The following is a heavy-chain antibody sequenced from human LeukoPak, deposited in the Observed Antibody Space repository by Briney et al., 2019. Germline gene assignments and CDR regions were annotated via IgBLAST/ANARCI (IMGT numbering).Heavy chain of an antibody. CDR1: GFTFSGYS. V-gene: IGHV3-21*01. J-gene: IGHJ5*02. CDR3: AREGFGYCTSTSCLNWFDP. D-gene: IGHD2-2*01. CDR2: IGSGSRYI. Sequence: GGSLRLSCAASGFTFSGYSMTWLRQAPGKGLEWVSYIGSGSRYIYYADSVKGRFTISRDNAENSLYLQMNSVRAEDTAVYYCAREGFGYCTSTSCLNWFDPWGQGTLVTVSS.